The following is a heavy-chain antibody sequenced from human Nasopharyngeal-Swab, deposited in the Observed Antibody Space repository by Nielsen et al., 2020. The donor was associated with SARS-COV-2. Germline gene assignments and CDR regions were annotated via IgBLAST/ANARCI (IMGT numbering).Heavy chain of an antibody. J-gene: IGHJ5*02. Sequence: GSLRLSCAVFGGSFSNYYWTWIRQPPGKELEWIGEFKYGGSSNYNPSLKSRVTMSLDTSKNQFSLELSSVTAADTAVYYCARGAPSSYWFDPWGQGTLVTVPS. CDR2: FKYGGSS. V-gene: IGHV4-34*01. CDR1: GGSFSNYY. CDR3: ARGAPSSYWFDP.